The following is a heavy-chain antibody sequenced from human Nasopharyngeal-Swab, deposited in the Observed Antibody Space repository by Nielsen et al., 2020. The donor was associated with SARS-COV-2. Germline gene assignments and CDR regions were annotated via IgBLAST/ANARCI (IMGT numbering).Heavy chain of an antibody. CDR2: IWYDGTDN. D-gene: IGHD3-22*01. V-gene: IGHV3-33*01. Sequence: GESLKISCAASGFTFSTYGMHWVRQAPGKGLEWVAIIWYDGTDNYYADSVKGRFTISRDNSKNTLYLQMNSLRAEDTAVYYCARREGVQASAYYDSSGYFPFDYWGQGTLVTVSS. J-gene: IGHJ4*02. CDR3: ARREGVQASAYYDSSGYFPFDY. CDR1: GFTFSTYG.